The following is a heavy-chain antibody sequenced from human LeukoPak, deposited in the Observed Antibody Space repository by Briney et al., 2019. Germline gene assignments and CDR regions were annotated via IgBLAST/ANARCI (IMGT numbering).Heavy chain of an antibody. CDR2: INHSGST. Sequence: SETPSLTCAVYGGSFSGYYWSWIRQPPGKGLEWIGEINHSGSTNYNPSLKSRVTMSVDTSKNQFSLKLSSVTAADTAVYYCARRPMVRGVFDYWGQGTLVTVSS. CDR3: ARRPMVRGVFDY. J-gene: IGHJ4*02. V-gene: IGHV4-34*01. CDR1: GGSFSGYY. D-gene: IGHD3-10*01.